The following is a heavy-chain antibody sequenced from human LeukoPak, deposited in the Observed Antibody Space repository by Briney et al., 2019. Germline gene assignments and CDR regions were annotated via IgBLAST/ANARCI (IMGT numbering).Heavy chain of an antibody. CDR3: ARGGYCSSTSCPDY. V-gene: IGHV4-34*01. CDR2: INHSGST. J-gene: IGHJ4*02. Sequence: SETLSLTCAVYGGSFSGYYWSWIRQPPGKGLEWIGEINHSGSTNYNPSLKSRVTISVDTSKNQFSLKLSSVTAADTAVYYCARGGYCSSTSCPDYGGQGTLVTVSS. D-gene: IGHD2-2*01. CDR1: GGSFSGYY.